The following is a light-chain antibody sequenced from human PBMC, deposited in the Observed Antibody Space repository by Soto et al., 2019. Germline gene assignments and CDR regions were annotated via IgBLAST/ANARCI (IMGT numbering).Light chain of an antibody. J-gene: IGLJ1*01. V-gene: IGLV2-14*03. CDR3: SSYTTSNTRQIV. CDR1: SSDVGGYNY. Sequence: QSALTQPAPVSGSPGQSITISCTGTSSDVGGYNYVSWYQHHPGKAPKLIIYDVSNRPSGVSNCFSGSKSGNTASLTISGLQPEDEADYYCSSYTTSNTRQIVFGTGTKVTVL. CDR2: DVS.